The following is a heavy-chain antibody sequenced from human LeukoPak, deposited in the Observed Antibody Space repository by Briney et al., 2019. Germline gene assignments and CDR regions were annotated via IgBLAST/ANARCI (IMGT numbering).Heavy chain of an antibody. CDR2: IYSGGST. J-gene: IGHJ4*02. CDR1: GFSVSSNY. V-gene: IGHV3-53*01. D-gene: IGHD4-17*01. Sequence: PGGSLRLSCAASGFSVSSNYMNWVRQAPGKGLEWVSVIYSGGSTYYADSVKGRFTISRDNSKNTLYLQMNSLRAEDTAVYYCVRGDYGDYTLFDYWGQGTLVTVSS. CDR3: VRGDYGDYTLFDY.